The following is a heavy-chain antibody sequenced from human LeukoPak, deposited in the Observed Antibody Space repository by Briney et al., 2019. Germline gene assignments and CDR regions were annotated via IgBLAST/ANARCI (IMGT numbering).Heavy chain of an antibody. CDR2: TSDRGDYT. J-gene: IGHJ4*02. D-gene: IGHD1-7*01. CDR1: GFTFTSYS. CDR3: ARKAQYNGHYPLDY. V-gene: IGHV3-23*01. Sequence: GSLRLSCAASGFTFTSYSMSWVRQAPGKGLEWVSGTSDRGDYTYYADSVKGRFTISRDSSKNTLFLQMNSLRAEDTALYFCARKAQYNGHYPLDYWGQGTLVTVTS.